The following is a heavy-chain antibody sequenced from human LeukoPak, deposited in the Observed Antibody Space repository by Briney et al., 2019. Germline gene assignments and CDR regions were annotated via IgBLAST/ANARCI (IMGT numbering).Heavy chain of an antibody. J-gene: IGHJ5*02. V-gene: IGHV3-7*03. CDR1: GFTFSSYW. CDR2: IKQDGSGK. CDR3: ARQGALKVGATWTNWFDP. D-gene: IGHD1-26*01. Sequence: GGSLRLSCAASGFTFSSYWMSWVRQAPGKGLEWVANIKQDGSGKYYVDSVKGRSTISRDNAKNSLYLQMNSLRAEDTAVYYCARQGALKVGATWTNWFDPWGQGTLVAVSS.